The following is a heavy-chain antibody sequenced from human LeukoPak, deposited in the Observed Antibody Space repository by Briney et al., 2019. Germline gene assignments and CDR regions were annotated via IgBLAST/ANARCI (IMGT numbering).Heavy chain of an antibody. Sequence: SETLSLTCTVSGGSISSNSFHWGWIRQPPGKGLEWIGSIDYSGSTYYNPSLKSRVTISVDTSKNQFSLKLQSVTAADTAVYHCARRLNWFDPWGQGTLVTVSS. J-gene: IGHJ5*02. CDR3: ARRLNWFDP. V-gene: IGHV4-39*01. D-gene: IGHD3-16*01. CDR2: IDYSGST. CDR1: GGSISSNSFH.